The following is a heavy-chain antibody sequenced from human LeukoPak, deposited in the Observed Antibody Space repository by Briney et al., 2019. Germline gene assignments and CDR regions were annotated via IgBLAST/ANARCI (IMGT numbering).Heavy chain of an antibody. CDR2: ISGGGGST. V-gene: IGHV3-21*01. J-gene: IGHJ3*02. Sequence: PGGSLRLSCAASGFTVSSNYMNWVRQAPGKGLEWVSTISGGGGSTYYADSVKGRFTISRDNAKNSLYLQMNSLRAEDTAVYYCARGSDYYDSSGIPQAFDIWGQGTMVTVSS. CDR1: GFTVSSNY. D-gene: IGHD3-22*01. CDR3: ARGSDYYDSSGIPQAFDI.